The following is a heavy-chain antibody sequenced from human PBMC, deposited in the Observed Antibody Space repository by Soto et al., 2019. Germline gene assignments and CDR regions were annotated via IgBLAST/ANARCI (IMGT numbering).Heavy chain of an antibody. V-gene: IGHV1-46*01. Sequence: ASVKVSCKASGYTFTSYYMHWVRQAPGQGLEWMGIIHPSGGSTSYAQKFQGRVTMTRDTSTSTVYMELSSLRSEDSAMYYCAKDTRSSEVSSFDPWGQGTQVTAPQ. CDR1: GYTFTSYY. CDR2: IHPSGGST. J-gene: IGHJ5*02. D-gene: IGHD6-6*01. CDR3: AKDTRSSEVSSFDP.